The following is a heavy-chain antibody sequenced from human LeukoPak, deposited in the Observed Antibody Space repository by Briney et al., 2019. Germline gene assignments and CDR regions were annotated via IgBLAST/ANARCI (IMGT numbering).Heavy chain of an antibody. Sequence: SETLSLTCTVSGGPVRSKNDYGGWVRQPPGKGLEWIASMLYSGNTYYNPSLKSRVTISEDTSKNQFSLKLSSVTAADTAVYYCARGARAGHNLDPFDFWGQGTLVTVSS. CDR1: GGPVRSKNDY. V-gene: IGHV4-39*01. CDR3: ARGARAGHNLDPFDF. J-gene: IGHJ4*02. CDR2: MLYSGNT. D-gene: IGHD5-24*01.